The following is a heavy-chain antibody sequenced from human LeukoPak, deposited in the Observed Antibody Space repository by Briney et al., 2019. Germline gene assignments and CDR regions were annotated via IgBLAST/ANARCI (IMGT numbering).Heavy chain of an antibody. CDR2: ISSSSSYI. D-gene: IGHD5-18*01. CDR1: GFTFSSYS. Sequence: PGGSLRLSCAASGFTFSSYSMNWVRQAPGKWLEWVSSISSSSSYIYYADSVKGRFTISRDNAKNSLYLQMNSLRAEDTALYYCARRGYSYDLDYWGQGTLVTVSS. J-gene: IGHJ4*02. CDR3: ARRGYSYDLDY. V-gene: IGHV3-21*01.